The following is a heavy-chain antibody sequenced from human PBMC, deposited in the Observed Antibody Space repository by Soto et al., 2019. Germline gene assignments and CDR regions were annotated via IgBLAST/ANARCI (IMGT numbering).Heavy chain of an antibody. J-gene: IGHJ2*01. CDR3: ARDADYGDYAGGYGYFDL. CDR1: GFTFSDYY. CDR2: ISSSGSTI. V-gene: IGHV3-11*01. Sequence: QVQLVESGGGLVEPGGSLRLSCAASGFTFSDYYMSWIRQAPGKGLGWVSYISSSGSTIYYADSVKGRFTISRDNAKNSLYLQMKSLRAEDTAVYYCARDADYGDYAGGYGYFDLWGRGTLVTVSS. D-gene: IGHD4-17*01.